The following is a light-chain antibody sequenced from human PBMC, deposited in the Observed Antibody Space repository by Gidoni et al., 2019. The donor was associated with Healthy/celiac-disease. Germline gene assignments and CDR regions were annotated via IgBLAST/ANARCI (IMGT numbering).Light chain of an antibody. J-gene: IGKJ1*01. CDR3: QQYGSSRWT. Sequence: SYLAWYQQKPGQAPRLLIYGASSRATGIPDRFSGSGSGTDFTLTISRLEPEDFAVYYCQQYGSSRWTFGQGTKVEIK. CDR1: SY. CDR2: GAS. V-gene: IGKV3-20*01.